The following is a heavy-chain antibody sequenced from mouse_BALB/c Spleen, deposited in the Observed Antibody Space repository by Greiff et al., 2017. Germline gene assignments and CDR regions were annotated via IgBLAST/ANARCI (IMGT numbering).Heavy chain of an antibody. D-gene: IGHD1-1*01. CDR3: ASRTIGHYYGSSYVDY. Sequence: EVKLVESGPGLVKPSQSLSLTCTVTGYSITSDYAWNWIRQFPGNKLEWMGYISYSGSTSYNPSLKSRISITRDTSKNQFFLQLNSVTTEDTATYYCASRTIGHYYGSSYVDYWGQGTTLTVSS. J-gene: IGHJ2*01. CDR2: ISYSGST. V-gene: IGHV3-2*02. CDR1: GYSITSDYA.